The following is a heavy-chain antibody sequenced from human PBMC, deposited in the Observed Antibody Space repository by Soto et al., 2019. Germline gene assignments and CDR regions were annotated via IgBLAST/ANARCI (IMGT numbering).Heavy chain of an antibody. Sequence: QVQLVQSGAEVKKPGSSVKVSCKASGGTFSSSAIRWVRQAPGQGLEWMGGLIPIFGTANYAQKFQGRVTITADESTSTAYMELSSLRSEDTAVYYCASGGARRSGSYFGGYWGQGTLVTVSS. D-gene: IGHD1-26*01. V-gene: IGHV1-69*01. CDR3: ASGGARRSGSYFGGY. J-gene: IGHJ4*02. CDR1: GGTFSSSA. CDR2: LIPIFGTA.